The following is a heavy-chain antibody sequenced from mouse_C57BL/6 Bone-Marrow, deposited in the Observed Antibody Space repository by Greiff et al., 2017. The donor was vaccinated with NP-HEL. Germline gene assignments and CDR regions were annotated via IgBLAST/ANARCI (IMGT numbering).Heavy chain of an antibody. CDR3: ARDPYYAMDY. Sequence: EVQLVESGGGLVKPGGSLKLSCAASGFTFSSYAMSWVRQTPEKRLEWVATISDGGSYTYYPDNVEGRFTISRDNAKNNLYLQMSHLKSEDTAMYYCARDPYYAMDYWGQGTSVTVSS. V-gene: IGHV5-4*01. CDR2: ISDGGSYT. CDR1: GFTFSSYA. J-gene: IGHJ4*01.